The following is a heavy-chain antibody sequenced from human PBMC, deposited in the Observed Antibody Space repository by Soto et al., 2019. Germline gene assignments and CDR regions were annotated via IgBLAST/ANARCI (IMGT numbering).Heavy chain of an antibody. CDR3: ARGESRIAAAGTILGY. V-gene: IGHV4-34*01. CDR2: INHSGST. Sequence: SETLSLTCAVYGGSFSGYYWSWIRQPPGKGLEWIGEINHSGSTNYNPSLKSRVTISVDTSKNQFSLKLSSVTAADTAVYYCARGESRIAAAGTILGYWGQGTLVTVSS. CDR1: GGSFSGYY. J-gene: IGHJ4*02. D-gene: IGHD6-13*01.